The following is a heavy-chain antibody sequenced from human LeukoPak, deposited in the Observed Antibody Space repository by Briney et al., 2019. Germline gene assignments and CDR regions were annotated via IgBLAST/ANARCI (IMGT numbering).Heavy chain of an antibody. Sequence: ASVTVSGKASGYTFTGYYMHWVRQAPGQGLEWMGWINPNSGGTNYAQRFQDRVTMTRDTSISTVYMELNRLRSDETAVYYCARDGGYYYGSGSYGYGMDVWGQGTTVTVSS. D-gene: IGHD3-10*01. V-gene: IGHV1-2*02. J-gene: IGHJ6*02. CDR2: INPNSGGT. CDR1: GYTFTGYY. CDR3: ARDGGYYYGSGSYGYGMDV.